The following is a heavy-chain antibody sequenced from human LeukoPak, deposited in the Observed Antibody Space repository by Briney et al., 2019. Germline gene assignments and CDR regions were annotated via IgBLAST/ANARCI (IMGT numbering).Heavy chain of an antibody. Sequence: SETLSLTCAVYGGSFSGYYWSWIRQPPGEGLEWIGEINHSGSTNYNPSLKSRVTISVDTSKNQFSLKLSSVTAADTAVYYCARGFYGYNLVYWGQGTLVTVSS. J-gene: IGHJ4*02. V-gene: IGHV4-34*01. D-gene: IGHD5-24*01. CDR2: INHSGST. CDR1: GGSFSGYY. CDR3: ARGFYGYNLVY.